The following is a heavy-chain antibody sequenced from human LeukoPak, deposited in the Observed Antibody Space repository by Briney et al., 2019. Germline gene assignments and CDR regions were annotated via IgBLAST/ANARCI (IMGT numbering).Heavy chain of an antibody. Sequence: GGSLRLSCAASGFTFSSYAMSWVRQAPGKGVEGGAFISYDGSNKYYAHSVKGRFTISRDNSKNTLYLQMNSLRAEDTAVYYCAKDLPSYYYYGMDVWGQGTTVTVSS. V-gene: IGHV3-30*18. CDR1: GFTFSSYA. CDR2: ISYDGSNK. CDR3: AKDLPSYYYYGMDV. J-gene: IGHJ6*02.